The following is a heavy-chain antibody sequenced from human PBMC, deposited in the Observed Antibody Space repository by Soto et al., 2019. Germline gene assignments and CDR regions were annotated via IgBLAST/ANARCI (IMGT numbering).Heavy chain of an antibody. CDR2: IFSNDEK. D-gene: IGHD3-10*01. J-gene: IGHJ6*02. V-gene: IGHV2-26*01. CDR1: GFSLSNARMG. Sequence: QVTLKESGPVLVKPTETLTLTCTVSGFSLSNARMGVSWIRQPPGKALEWLAHIFSNDEKSYSTSLKSRLTISKDTSKSQVVLTMTNMDPVDTATYYCARIRGYYGSGAYYYYGMDVWGQWTTVTVSS. CDR3: ARIRGYYGSGAYYYYGMDV.